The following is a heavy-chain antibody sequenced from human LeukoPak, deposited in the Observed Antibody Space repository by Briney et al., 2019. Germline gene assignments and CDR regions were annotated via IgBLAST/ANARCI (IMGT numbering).Heavy chain of an antibody. Sequence: EASVKVSCKASGYTFTSYGISWVRQAPGQGLEWMGWINPNSGGTNYAQKFQGRVTMTRDTSISTAYMELSRLRSDDTAVYYCARPAPYYYDSSGYYLQHWGQGTLVTVSS. CDR1: GYTFTSYG. D-gene: IGHD3-22*01. CDR2: INPNSGGT. V-gene: IGHV1-2*02. CDR3: ARPAPYYYDSSGYYLQH. J-gene: IGHJ1*01.